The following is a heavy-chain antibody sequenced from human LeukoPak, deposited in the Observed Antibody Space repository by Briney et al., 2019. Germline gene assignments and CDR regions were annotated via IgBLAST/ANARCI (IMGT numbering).Heavy chain of an antibody. CDR3: AREYGSY. CDR1: GFTFSSYG. V-gene: IGHV3-30*03. J-gene: IGHJ4*02. Sequence: GGSLRLSCAASGFTFSSYGMHWVRQAPGKGLEWVAVISYDGSNKYYADSVKGRFTISRDNSKNTLYLQMNSLRAEDTAVYYCAREYGSYWGQGTLVTVSS. D-gene: IGHD1-26*01. CDR2: ISYDGSNK.